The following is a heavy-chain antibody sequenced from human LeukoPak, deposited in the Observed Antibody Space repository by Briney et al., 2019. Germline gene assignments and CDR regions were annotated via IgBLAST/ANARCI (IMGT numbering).Heavy chain of an antibody. D-gene: IGHD4-17*01. Sequence: PGGSLRLSCAVSGFTFDDYGINWVRQAPGKGLEWVAGINWNGGSTDYADSVKGRFTISRDDAKSSLYLQMNSLRAEDTALYYCARGLTRSIAPPSDYGDFLSALEYWGQGARVTVSS. CDR3: ARGLTRSIAPPSDYGDFLSALEY. CDR2: INWNGGST. V-gene: IGHV3-20*04. J-gene: IGHJ4*02. CDR1: GFTFDDYG.